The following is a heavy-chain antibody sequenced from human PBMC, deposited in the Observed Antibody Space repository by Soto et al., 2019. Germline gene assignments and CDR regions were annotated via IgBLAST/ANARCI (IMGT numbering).Heavy chain of an antibody. J-gene: IGHJ4*02. CDR1: GFTVSSNS. Sequence: GGSLRLSCAASGFTVSSNSMSWVRQAPGKGLQWVSIIYGVGSTYYADSVKGRFTISRDNSKNTLYLQMNSLRAEDTAVYYCASSLESIAAAGLLFDYWGQGTLVTVSS. CDR3: ASSLESIAAAGLLFDY. V-gene: IGHV3-66*01. D-gene: IGHD6-13*01. CDR2: IYGVGST.